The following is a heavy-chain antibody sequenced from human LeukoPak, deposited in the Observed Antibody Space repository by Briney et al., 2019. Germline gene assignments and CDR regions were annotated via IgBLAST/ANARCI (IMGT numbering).Heavy chain of an antibody. V-gene: IGHV4-34*01. D-gene: IGHD6-13*01. J-gene: IGHJ4*02. CDR2: INHSGST. CDR3: ARGLYSSSWYGY. Sequence: SETLSLTCAVYGGSFSGYYWSWIRQPPGKGLEWIGEINHSGSTNYNPSLKSRVTISVDTSKNQFSLKLSSVTAADTAVYYCARGLYSSSWYGYWGQGTLVTVSS. CDR1: GGSFSGYY.